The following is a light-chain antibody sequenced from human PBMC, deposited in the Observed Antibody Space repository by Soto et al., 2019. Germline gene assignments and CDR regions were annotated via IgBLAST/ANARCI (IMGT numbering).Light chain of an antibody. CDR2: AAS. CDR1: QGISSY. V-gene: IGKV1-9*01. CDR3: QQRSNWPLT. Sequence: DIQLTQSPSFLSASVGDRVTITCRASQGISSYLAWYQQKPGKAPKLLIYAASTLQSGVPSRFSGSGSGTEFTLTISSLQPEDFAVYYCQQRSNWPLTFGGGTMVDIK. J-gene: IGKJ4*01.